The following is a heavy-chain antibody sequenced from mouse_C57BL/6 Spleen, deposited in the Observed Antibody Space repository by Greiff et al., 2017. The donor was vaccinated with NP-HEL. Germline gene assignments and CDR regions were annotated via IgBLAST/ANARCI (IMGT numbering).Heavy chain of an antibody. D-gene: IGHD3-2*02. V-gene: IGHV1-26*01. CDR1: GYTFTDYY. Sequence: VQLQQSGPELVKPGASVKISCKASGYTFTDYYMNWVKQSHGKSLEWIGDINPNNGGTSYNQKFKGKATLTVDKSSSTAYMELRSLTSEDSAVYYCARVEAGDYWGQGTTLTVSS. CDR2: INPNNGGT. CDR3: ARVEAGDY. J-gene: IGHJ2*01.